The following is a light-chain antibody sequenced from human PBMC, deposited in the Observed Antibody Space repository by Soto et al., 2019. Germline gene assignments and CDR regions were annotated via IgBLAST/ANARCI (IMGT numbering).Light chain of an antibody. CDR2: DAS. V-gene: IGKV1-9*01. CDR1: LGISSY. CDR3: QQHNSYPYA. J-gene: IGKJ2*01. Sequence: DIQLTQSPSTLSASVGDRVTITCRASLGISSYLAWYQQKPGNAPKLLIYDASTLESGVPSRFSGSGSGTEFTLTISSLQPDDFATYYCQQHNSYPYAFGQGTQLEIK.